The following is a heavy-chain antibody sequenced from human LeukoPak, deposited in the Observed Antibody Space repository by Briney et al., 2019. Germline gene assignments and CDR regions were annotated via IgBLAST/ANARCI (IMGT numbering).Heavy chain of an antibody. D-gene: IGHD3-22*01. Sequence: PGGSLRLSCAASGFTFSSYEMNWVRQAPGKGLEWVANIKQDGTEKYYVDSVKGRFTMSRDNAKNSLYLQMNSLRVEDTAVYYCGRGYYYDNNGYYVDYWGQGTLVTVSS. CDR2: IKQDGTEK. J-gene: IGHJ4*02. CDR1: GFTFSSYE. CDR3: GRGYYYDNNGYYVDY. V-gene: IGHV3-7*01.